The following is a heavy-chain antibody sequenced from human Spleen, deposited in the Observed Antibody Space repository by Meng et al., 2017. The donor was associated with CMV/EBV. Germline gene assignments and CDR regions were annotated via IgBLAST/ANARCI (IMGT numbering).Heavy chain of an antibody. CDR1: GFSFSTYA. J-gene: IGHJ4*02. Sequence: GESLKISCTASGFSFSTYALSWVRQAPGKGLQWVFALTGSGATTYYADSVKGRFTISRDNSKNTLYMQMISLRAEDTAVYYCAKFNMIRGVLGGTFDSWGQGTLVTVSS. D-gene: IGHD3-10*01. CDR2: LTGSGATT. CDR3: AKFNMIRGVLGGTFDS. V-gene: IGHV3-23*01.